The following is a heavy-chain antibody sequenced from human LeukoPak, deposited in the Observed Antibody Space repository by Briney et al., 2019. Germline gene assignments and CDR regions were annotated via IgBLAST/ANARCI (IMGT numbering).Heavy chain of an antibody. Sequence: GGSLRLSCAASEFTFNRYWMRWVRQAPGKGLQWVANIKQDGSEAHYVDSVKGRFTIPRDNAKNSLSLQMNSLNVDDTGVYFCTRDALFGSGRTHLDFWSQGTLVSVSS. J-gene: IGHJ4*02. D-gene: IGHD3-10*01. CDR3: TRDALFGSGRTHLDF. CDR1: EFTFNRYW. CDR2: IKQDGSEA. V-gene: IGHV3-7*04.